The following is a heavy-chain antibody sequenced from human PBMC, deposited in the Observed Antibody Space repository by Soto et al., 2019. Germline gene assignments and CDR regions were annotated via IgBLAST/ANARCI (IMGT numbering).Heavy chain of an antibody. Sequence: PSQTLSLTCAISGDTVFSNTATWNWIRQSPSRGLEWLGRTYYRSQWHNDYAESVKSRITINPDTSKNQFSLQLNSVTPEDTAVYYCARERGFLSEALDIWGRGTMVTVSS. D-gene: IGHD3-10*01. J-gene: IGHJ3*02. CDR3: ARERGFLSEALDI. CDR1: GDTVFSNTAT. V-gene: IGHV6-1*01. CDR2: TYYRSQWHN.